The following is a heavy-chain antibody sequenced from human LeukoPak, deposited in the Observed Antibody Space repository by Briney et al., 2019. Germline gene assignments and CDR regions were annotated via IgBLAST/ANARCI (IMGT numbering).Heavy chain of an antibody. V-gene: IGHV1-2*02. CDR2: INPNSGDK. Sequence: GASVRVSCKASGYTFTGYYMHWVRQAPGQGLEWMGWINPNSGDKNYAQKFQGRVTMPRDTSIRTAYMELSRLRSDDTTVYYCARDVPDDFWSGYYSPNYFDYWGQGTLVTVSS. CDR3: ARDVPDDFWSGYYSPNYFDY. CDR1: GYTFTGYY. J-gene: IGHJ4*02. D-gene: IGHD3-3*01.